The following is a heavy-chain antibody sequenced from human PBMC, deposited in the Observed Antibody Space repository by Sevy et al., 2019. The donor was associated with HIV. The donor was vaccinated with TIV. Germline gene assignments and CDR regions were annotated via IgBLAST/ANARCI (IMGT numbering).Heavy chain of an antibody. CDR1: GYTFSSYG. CDR3: ARAGYLNWFDP. CDR2: IIGYNGNT. Sequence: ASVKVSSKASGYTFSSYGISWVRQAPGQGLEWMGWIIGYNGNTNFAQKLQGRVTMTTDTSTSTAYMEVRSLRSDDTAVYYCARAGYLNWFDPWGQGTLVTVSS. D-gene: IGHD1-1*01. V-gene: IGHV1-18*01. J-gene: IGHJ5*02.